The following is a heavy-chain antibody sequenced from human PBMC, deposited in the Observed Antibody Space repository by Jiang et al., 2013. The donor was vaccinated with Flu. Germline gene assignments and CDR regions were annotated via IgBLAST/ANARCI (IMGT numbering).Heavy chain of an antibody. CDR1: GYTFTSYG. CDR2: IGAYNGNT. J-gene: IGHJ4*02. V-gene: IGHV1-18*01. Sequence: GAEVKKPGASVKVSCKASGYTFTSYGISWVRQAPGQGLEWMGWIGAYNGNTNYAQKLQGRVTMTTDTSTSTAYMELRSLRSDDTAVYYCARGALVRGVMTDFDYWGQGTLVTVSS. D-gene: IGHD3-10*01. CDR3: ARGALVRGVMTDFDY.